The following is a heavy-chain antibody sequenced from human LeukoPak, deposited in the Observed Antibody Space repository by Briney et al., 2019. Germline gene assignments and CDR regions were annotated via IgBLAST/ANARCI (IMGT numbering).Heavy chain of an antibody. V-gene: IGHV3-9*01. Sequence: GGSLRLSCAASGFTFDDYAMPWVRHAPGKGLEWVSGISWNSGSIGYADSVKGRFTISRDNAKNSLYLQMNSLRAEDTALYYCAKDDNYDILTGYDYWGQGTLVTVSS. J-gene: IGHJ4*02. D-gene: IGHD3-9*01. CDR1: GFTFDDYA. CDR3: AKDDNYDILTGYDY. CDR2: ISWNSGSI.